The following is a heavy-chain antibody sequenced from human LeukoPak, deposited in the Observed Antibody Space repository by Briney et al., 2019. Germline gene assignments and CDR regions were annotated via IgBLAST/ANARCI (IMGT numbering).Heavy chain of an antibody. CDR1: GESFSSYY. J-gene: IGHJ6*02. CDR2: INHSGNT. CDR3: ARDHCVSSGCYEDYYYGMDV. Sequence: SETLSLTCAVYGESFSSYYWSWIRQPPGKGLEWIGEINHSGNTNYNPSLKSRVTISVDTSKNQFSLRLSSVTAADTAVYYCARDHCVSSGCYEDYYYGMDVWGRGTAVTVSS. D-gene: IGHD6-25*01. V-gene: IGHV4-34*01.